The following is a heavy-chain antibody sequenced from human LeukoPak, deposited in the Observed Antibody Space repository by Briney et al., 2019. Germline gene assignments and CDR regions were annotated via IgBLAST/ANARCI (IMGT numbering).Heavy chain of an antibody. V-gene: IGHV3-23*01. Sequence: KAGGPLRLSCAASGFTFSSYAMSWVRQAPGKGLEWVSAISGSGGSTYYADSVKGRFTISRDNSKNTLYLQMNSLRAEDTAVYYCAKEARISSTSPPFDYWGQGTLVTVSS. CDR1: GFTFSSYA. D-gene: IGHD2-2*01. CDR3: AKEARISSTSPPFDY. CDR2: ISGSGGST. J-gene: IGHJ4*02.